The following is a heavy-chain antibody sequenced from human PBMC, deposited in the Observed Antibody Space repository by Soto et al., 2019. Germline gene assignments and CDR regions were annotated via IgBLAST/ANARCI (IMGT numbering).Heavy chain of an antibody. J-gene: IGHJ4*02. CDR3: ARDVYYDFWSGYLDY. CDR1: GFTFSSYW. Sequence: GGSLRLSCAASGFTFSSYWMSWVRQAPGKGLEWEANIKQDGSEKYYVDSVKGRFTISRDNAKNSLYLQMNSLRAEDTAVYYCARDVYYDFWSGYLDYWGQGTLVTVSS. D-gene: IGHD3-3*01. V-gene: IGHV3-7*03. CDR2: IKQDGSEK.